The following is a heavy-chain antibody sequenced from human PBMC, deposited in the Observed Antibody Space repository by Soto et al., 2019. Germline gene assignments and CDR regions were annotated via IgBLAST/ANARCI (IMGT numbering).Heavy chain of an antibody. D-gene: IGHD3-22*01. J-gene: IGHJ4*02. V-gene: IGHV4-59*01. CDR3: ARDNGREQYYDSSGYWYYFDY. CDR1: GGSISGYY. Sequence: SETLSLTCTVSGGSISGYYWGWIRQPPGKRLEWIGYINYSGSTNYNPSLKSRVTISVDASKNQFSLKLSSVTAADTAVYYCARDNGREQYYDSSGYWYYFDYWGQGTLVTVSS. CDR2: INYSGST.